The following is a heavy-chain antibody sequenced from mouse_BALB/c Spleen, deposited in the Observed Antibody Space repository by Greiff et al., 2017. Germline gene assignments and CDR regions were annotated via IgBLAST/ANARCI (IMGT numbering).Heavy chain of an antibody. J-gene: IGHJ2*01. CDR3: ARGRESFDY. CDR2: IYPGNVNT. V-gene: IGHV1S56*01. Sequence: QVHVKQSGPELVKPGASVRISCKASGYTFTSYYIHWVKQRPGQGLEWIGWIYPGNVNTKYNEKFKGKATLTADKSSSTAYMQLSSLTSEDSAVYFCARGRESFDYWGQGTTLTVSS. CDR1: GYTFTSYY.